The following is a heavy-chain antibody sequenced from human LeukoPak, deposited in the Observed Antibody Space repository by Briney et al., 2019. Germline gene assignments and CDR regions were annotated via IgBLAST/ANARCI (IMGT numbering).Heavy chain of an antibody. Sequence: PGGSLRLSCAASGFTFSSYAMSWVRQAPGKGLEWLSAISGSGGSTYYADSVKGRFTISRDNSKNTLYLQMNSLRAEDTAVYYCAKDEEQQLSADAFDIWGQGTMVTVSS. J-gene: IGHJ3*02. D-gene: IGHD6-13*01. CDR3: AKDEEQQLSADAFDI. CDR2: ISGSGGST. V-gene: IGHV3-23*01. CDR1: GFTFSSYA.